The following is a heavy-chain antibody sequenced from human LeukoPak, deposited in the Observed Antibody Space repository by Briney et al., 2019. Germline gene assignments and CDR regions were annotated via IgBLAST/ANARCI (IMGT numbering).Heavy chain of an antibody. CDR2: ISPNGNNK. CDR3: ARDYNGHWSVDY. Sequence: GSLRLSCAASGFTFNSYHIHWVRQAPGKGLEWVALISPNGNNKHYADSVKGRFTLSRDNSENTLNLQMNSLRVEDTALYYCARDYNGHWSVDYWGQGTLVTVSS. V-gene: IGHV3-30*04. D-gene: IGHD3-10*01. CDR1: GFTFNSYH. J-gene: IGHJ4*02.